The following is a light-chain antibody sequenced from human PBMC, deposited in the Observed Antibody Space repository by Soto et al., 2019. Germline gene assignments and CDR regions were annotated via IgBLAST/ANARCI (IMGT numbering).Light chain of an antibody. CDR2: GTS. CDR3: QQYARSPFT. CDR1: QSVSSSY. Sequence: EIVLTQSPGTLSLSPGERATLSCRASQSVSSSYLAWYQQRPGQAPRLLMYGTSSRATGIADRFSGSGSGTDFTLTINRLEPEDFAFYYCQQYARSPFTFGGGTKVEIK. J-gene: IGKJ4*01. V-gene: IGKV3-20*01.